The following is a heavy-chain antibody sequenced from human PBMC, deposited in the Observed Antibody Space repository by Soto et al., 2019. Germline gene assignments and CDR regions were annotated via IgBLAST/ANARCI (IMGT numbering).Heavy chain of an antibody. J-gene: IGHJ3*02. Sequence: QVQLVQSGAEVKKPGASVKVSCKASGYTFTSYDINWVRQATGQGLEWMGWMNPNSGNTGYAQKFQGRVTMTRNTSISTAYMGLSSLRSEDTAVYYCARVVTVVVVAATRSFAFDIWGQGTMVTVSS. CDR2: MNPNSGNT. D-gene: IGHD2-15*01. V-gene: IGHV1-8*01. CDR3: ARVVTVVVVAATRSFAFDI. CDR1: GYTFTSYD.